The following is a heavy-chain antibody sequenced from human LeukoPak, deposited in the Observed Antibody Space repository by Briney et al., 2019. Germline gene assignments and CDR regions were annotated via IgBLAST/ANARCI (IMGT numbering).Heavy chain of an antibody. CDR1: GFTFDDYA. D-gene: IGHD6-19*01. CDR2: ISGDGGST. CDR3: AKGSYSSGWFYYFDY. Sequence: GGSLRLSCAASGFTFDDYAMHWVRQAPGKGLEWVSLISGDGGSTYYADSVKGRFTIPRDNSKNSLYLQMNSLRTEDTALYYCAKGSYSSGWFYYFDYWGQGTLVTVSS. V-gene: IGHV3-43*02. J-gene: IGHJ4*02.